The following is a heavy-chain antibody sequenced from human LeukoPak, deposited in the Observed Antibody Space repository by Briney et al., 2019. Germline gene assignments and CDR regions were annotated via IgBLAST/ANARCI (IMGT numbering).Heavy chain of an antibody. D-gene: IGHD2-2*01. Sequence: SQTLSLTCTVSGDSINSDDYYWTWIRQPAGKGLEWIGRIHIDGRTNYNPSLKSRVSISLDTSKNVFSLKMTSVIAADAAVYYCVRSYHLPENWFDPWGQGTMVTVSS. CDR1: GDSINSDDYY. CDR2: IHIDGRT. J-gene: IGHJ5*02. V-gene: IGHV4-61*02. CDR3: VRSYHLPENWFDP.